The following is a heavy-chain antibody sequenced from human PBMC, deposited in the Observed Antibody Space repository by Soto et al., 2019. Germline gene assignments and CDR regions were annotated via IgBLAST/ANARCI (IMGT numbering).Heavy chain of an antibody. Sequence: ASVKVSCKASGYTFTGYYMHWVRQAPGQGLEWMGWINPNSGGTNYAQKFQGWVTMTRDTSISTAYMELSRLRSDDTAVYYCAREGNPIEAAGSQYYYYYGMDVWGQGTTVTVSS. CDR3: AREGNPIEAAGSQYYYYYGMDV. D-gene: IGHD6-13*01. CDR1: GYTFTGYY. V-gene: IGHV1-2*04. J-gene: IGHJ6*02. CDR2: INPNSGGT.